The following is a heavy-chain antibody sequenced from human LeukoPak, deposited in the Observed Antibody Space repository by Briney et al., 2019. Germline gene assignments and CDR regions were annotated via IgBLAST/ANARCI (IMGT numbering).Heavy chain of an antibody. D-gene: IGHD4-17*01. CDR3: ARDGGDYMAEYFQH. J-gene: IGHJ1*01. Sequence: ASVKVSCKASGGTFSSYAINWVRQAPGQGLEWMGRIIPIFGIANYAQKFQGRVTITADKSTSTAYMELSSLRSEDTAVYYCARDGGDYMAEYFQHWGQGTLVTVSS. CDR1: GGTFSSYA. CDR2: IIPIFGIA. V-gene: IGHV1-69*04.